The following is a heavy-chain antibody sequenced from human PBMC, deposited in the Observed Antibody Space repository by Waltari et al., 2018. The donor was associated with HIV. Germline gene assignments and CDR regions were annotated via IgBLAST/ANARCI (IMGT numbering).Heavy chain of an antibody. D-gene: IGHD6-6*01. CDR2: ISSSSSTI. J-gene: IGHJ4*02. CDR1: GFTLGSYS. V-gene: IGHV3-48*01. CDR3: ARARTAARPFLS. Sequence: EVQLVESGGGLVQPGGSLRLSCAASGFTLGSYSMNWVRQAPGKGLEWVSYISSSSSTIYYADSVKGRFTISRDNAKNSLYLQMNSLRAEDTAVYYCARARTAARPFLSWGQGTLVTVSS.